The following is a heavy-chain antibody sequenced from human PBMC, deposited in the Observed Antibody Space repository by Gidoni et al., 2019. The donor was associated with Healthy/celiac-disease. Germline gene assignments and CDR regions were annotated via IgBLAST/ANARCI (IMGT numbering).Heavy chain of an antibody. J-gene: IGHJ5*02. V-gene: IGHV5-10-1*03. CDR2: IDPSDSYT. Sequence: EVQMVQSGAEVKKHGESLRISCKGSGYSGSSYWISWVRQMPGKGLEWMGRIDPSDSYTNYIPSFQGHVTISADKSISTAYLQWSSLKASDTAMYYCVQHAGHIVGNNWFDPWGQGTLVTVSS. CDR3: VQHAGHIVGNNWFDP. D-gene: IGHD2-21*01. CDR1: GYSGSSYW.